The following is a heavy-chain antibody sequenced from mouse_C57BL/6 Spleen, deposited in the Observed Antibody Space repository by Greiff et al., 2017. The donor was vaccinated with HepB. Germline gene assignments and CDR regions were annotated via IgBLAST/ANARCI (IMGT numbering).Heavy chain of an antibody. Sequence: QVQLQQPGAELVKPGASVKLSCKASGYTFTSYWMHWVKQRPGRGLEWIGRIDPNSGGTKYNEKFKSKATLTVDKPSSTAYMQLSSLTSEDSAVYYCARDSSYDYAPHWYFDVWGTGTTVTVSS. V-gene: IGHV1-72*01. CDR3: ARDSSYDYAPHWYFDV. D-gene: IGHD2-4*01. CDR1: GYTFTSYW. J-gene: IGHJ1*03. CDR2: IDPNSGGT.